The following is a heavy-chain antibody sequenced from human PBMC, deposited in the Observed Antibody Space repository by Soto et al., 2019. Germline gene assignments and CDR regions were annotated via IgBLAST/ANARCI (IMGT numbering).Heavy chain of an antibody. CDR3: ARVFSDSSSFFAP. V-gene: IGHV4-31*03. CDR1: GGSISSGGYY. CDR2: IYYSGRT. J-gene: IGHJ5*02. Sequence: QVQLQESGPGLVKPSQTLSLTCTVSGGSISSGGYYWSWIRQHPGKGLEWIGNIYYSGRTYYNPSLKSRVTISVDTSKNQFSLKVSSVTGADTAVYYCARVFSDSSSFFAPWGQGTLVTVSS. D-gene: IGHD6-13*01.